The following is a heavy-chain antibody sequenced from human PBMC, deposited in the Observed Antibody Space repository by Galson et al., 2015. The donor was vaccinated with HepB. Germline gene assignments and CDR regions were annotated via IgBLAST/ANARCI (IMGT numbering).Heavy chain of an antibody. V-gene: IGHV3-7*03. D-gene: IGHD6-19*01. CDR3: ARVGRPGIAVAGRGFDY. CDR2: IKQDGSEK. Sequence: SLRLSCAASGFTFSSHWMSWVRQAPGKGLEWVANIKQDGSEKYYVDSVKGRFTISRDNAKNSLYLQMNSLRAEDTAVYYCARVGRPGIAVAGRGFDYWGQGTLVTVSS. J-gene: IGHJ4*02. CDR1: GFTFSSHW.